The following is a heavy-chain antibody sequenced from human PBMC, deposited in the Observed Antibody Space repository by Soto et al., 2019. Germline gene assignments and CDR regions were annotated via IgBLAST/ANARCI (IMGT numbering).Heavy chain of an antibody. D-gene: IGHD4-17*01. CDR1: GGSFSGYY. V-gene: IGHV4-34*01. J-gene: IGHJ4*02. Sequence: PSETLSLTCAVYGGSFSGYYWSWIRQPPGKGLEWIGEINHSGSTNYNPSLKSRVTISVDTSKNQFSLKLSSVTAADAAVYYCAAALRLRLKGYFDYWGQGTLVTVSS. CDR2: INHSGST. CDR3: AAALRLRLKGYFDY.